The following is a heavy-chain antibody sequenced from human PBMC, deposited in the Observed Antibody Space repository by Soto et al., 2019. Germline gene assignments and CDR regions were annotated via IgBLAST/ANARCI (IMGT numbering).Heavy chain of an antibody. CDR3: ARVGDGNQVLRYNWFDP. CDR2: ISAYSGST. J-gene: IGHJ5*02. D-gene: IGHD3-16*01. V-gene: IGHV1-18*01. Sequence: GASVKVSCKASGYTFTTYGISWVRQAPGQGLEWMGWISAYSGSTKFAQKLQGRFTISRDNAKNSLYLQMNSLRAEDTAVYYCARVGDGNQVLRYNWFDPWGQGTLVTVSS. CDR1: GYTFTTYG.